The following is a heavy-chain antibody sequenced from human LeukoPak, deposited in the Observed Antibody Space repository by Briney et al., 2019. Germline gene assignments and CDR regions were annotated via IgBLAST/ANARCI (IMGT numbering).Heavy chain of an antibody. D-gene: IGHD4-11*01. J-gene: IGHJ4*02. V-gene: IGHV4-61*02. CDR1: GASISSGLYY. Sequence: SETLSLTCTVSGASISSGLYYWNWIRQSAGKGLEWIGRIQTSPSRSADYNPSLKSRVTISVYTSKNQFSLKLASVTAADTAVYYCATSNWLRDSNFDSWGQGTLVTVSS. CDR2: IQTSPSRSA. CDR3: ATSNWLRDSNFDS.